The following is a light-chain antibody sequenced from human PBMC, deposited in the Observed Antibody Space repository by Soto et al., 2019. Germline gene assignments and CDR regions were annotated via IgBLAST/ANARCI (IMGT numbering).Light chain of an antibody. CDR3: MQGTHWPWT. CDR2: EVS. V-gene: IGKV2-30*02. Sequence: DVVMTQSPLSLPVTLGQPASISCRSSQRLIHSDGNTYLNWFQQRPGQSPRRLIYEVSDRDSGVPDRFSGSGSGTDFTLKISRVEAEDVGVYYCMQGTHWPWTFGQVTEVEIK. CDR1: QRLIHSDGNTY. J-gene: IGKJ1*01.